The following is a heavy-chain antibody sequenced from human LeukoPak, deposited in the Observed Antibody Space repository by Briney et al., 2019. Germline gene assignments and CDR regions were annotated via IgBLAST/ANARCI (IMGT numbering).Heavy chain of an antibody. CDR1: GYTFTGYY. CDR2: INPNSGGT. CDR3: ARAEMATISYQIADY. J-gene: IGHJ4*02. Sequence: GASVKVSCKASGYTFTGYYMHWVRQAPGQGLEWMGWINPNSGGTNYAQKFQGRVTMTRDTSISTAYMELSRLRSDDTAVYYCARAEMATISYQIADYWGQGTLVTVSS. V-gene: IGHV1-2*02. D-gene: IGHD5-24*01.